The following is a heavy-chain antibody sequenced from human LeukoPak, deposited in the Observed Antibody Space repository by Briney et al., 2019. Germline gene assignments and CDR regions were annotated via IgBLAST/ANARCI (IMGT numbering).Heavy chain of an antibody. Sequence: ASVKVSCKASGYTFTSYAMNWVRQAPGQGLEWMGWIDPNSGGTNYAQKFQGWVTMTRDTSISTAYMELSRLRSDDTAVYYCARDLADILTGPLAYYYGMDVWGQGTTVTVSS. CDR3: ARDLADILTGPLAYYYGMDV. J-gene: IGHJ6*02. V-gene: IGHV1-2*04. CDR2: IDPNSGGT. CDR1: GYTFTSYA. D-gene: IGHD3-9*01.